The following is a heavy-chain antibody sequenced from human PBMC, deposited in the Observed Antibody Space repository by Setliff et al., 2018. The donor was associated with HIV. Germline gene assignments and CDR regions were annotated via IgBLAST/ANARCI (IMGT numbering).Heavy chain of an antibody. D-gene: IGHD7-27*01. CDR1: GYTFTDYF. Sequence: ASVKVSCKASGYTFTDYFMHWVRQAPGQGLEWMGWLSPNSGDTNIPQRFQGRVTMTRDTSINTAYMELNSLRSDDTAVYYWARQLSNSLDYWGQGTLVTVSS. CDR2: LSPNSGDT. J-gene: IGHJ4*02. CDR3: ARQLSNSLDY. V-gene: IGHV1-2*02.